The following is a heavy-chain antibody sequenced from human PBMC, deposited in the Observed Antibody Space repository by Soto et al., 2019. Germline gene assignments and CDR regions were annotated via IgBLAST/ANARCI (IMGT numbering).Heavy chain of an antibody. Sequence: SETLCVTCTLSVGSITSNYWSWIRQSPGKGLDWIGCSYYSGSTSYNPSLRSRVTISIDTSKTQFSLRLRSVTAADTAVYYCARRQNWNNLFDTWGQGTMVTVSS. CDR1: VGSITSNY. J-gene: IGHJ5*02. CDR2: SYYSGST. V-gene: IGHV4-59*08. CDR3: ARRQNWNNLFDT. D-gene: IGHD1-1*01.